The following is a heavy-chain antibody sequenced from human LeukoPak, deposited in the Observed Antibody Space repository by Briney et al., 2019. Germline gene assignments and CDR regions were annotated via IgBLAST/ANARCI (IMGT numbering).Heavy chain of an antibody. CDR2: INHSGST. V-gene: IGHV4-34*01. J-gene: IGHJ4*02. CDR1: GGSFSGYY. Sequence: SETLSLPCAVYGGSFSGYYGSWLRHPPGKGLEWIGEINHSGSTNYNPSLKSRVTISVDTSKNQFSLKLSSVTAADTAVYYCARGVDSGYVPYFDYWGQGTLVTVSS. CDR3: ARGVDSGYVPYFDY. D-gene: IGHD5-12*01.